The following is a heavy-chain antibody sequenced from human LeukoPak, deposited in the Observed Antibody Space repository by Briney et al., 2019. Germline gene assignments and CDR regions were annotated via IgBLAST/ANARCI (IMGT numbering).Heavy chain of an antibody. CDR3: ARHRDDSTGYENAMDV. CDR2: ISYDESNK. Sequence: PGGSLRLSCAASGFTFSNYGMHWVRQAPGKGLEWVAIISYDESNKYYGDSVKGRFTISRDNSKNTLDLQMNSLRPEDTAVYYCARHRDDSTGYENAMDVWGQGTTVTVSS. CDR1: GFTFSNYG. V-gene: IGHV3-30*03. D-gene: IGHD3-22*01. J-gene: IGHJ6*02.